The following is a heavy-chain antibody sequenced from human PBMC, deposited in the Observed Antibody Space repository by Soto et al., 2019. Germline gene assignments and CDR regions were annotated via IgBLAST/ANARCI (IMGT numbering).Heavy chain of an antibody. CDR3: AKKMVRGDSAFAI. Sequence: PGGSLRLSCAASGFTFSSYAMSWVRQAPGKGLEWVSAISGSGGSTYYADSVKGRFTISRDNSKNTLYLQMNSLRAEDTVVYYCAKKMVRGDSAFAIWGQGTMVTVSS. D-gene: IGHD3-10*01. CDR2: ISGSGGST. V-gene: IGHV3-23*01. J-gene: IGHJ3*02. CDR1: GFTFSSYA.